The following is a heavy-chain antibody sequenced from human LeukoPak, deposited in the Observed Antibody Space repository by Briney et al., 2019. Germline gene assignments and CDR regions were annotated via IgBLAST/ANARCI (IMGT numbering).Heavy chain of an antibody. J-gene: IGHJ5*02. D-gene: IGHD3-3*01. V-gene: IGHV4-34*01. CDR3: ARLRDFWSGYRPYNWFDP. CDR2: INHSGST. Sequence: SETLSLTCAVYGGSFSGYYWSWIRQPPGKGLEWIGEINHSGSTNYNPSLKSRVTIPVDTSKNQFSLKLSSVTAADTAVYYCARLRDFWSGYRPYNWFDPWGQGTLVTVSS. CDR1: GGSFSGYY.